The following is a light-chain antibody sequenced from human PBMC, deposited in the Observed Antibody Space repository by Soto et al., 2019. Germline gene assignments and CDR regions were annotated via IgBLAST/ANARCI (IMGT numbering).Light chain of an antibody. CDR2: GNS. Sequence: QSVLTQPPSVSGAPGQRVTISCTGSRSNIGASYHVHWYQQLPGTAPKLLIYGNSNRPSGVPDRFSGSKSGTSASLAITGLQAEDEADYYCQSYYSSLSGSVFGGGTKLTVL. CDR3: QSYYSSLSGSV. CDR1: RSNIGASYH. V-gene: IGLV1-40*01. J-gene: IGLJ3*02.